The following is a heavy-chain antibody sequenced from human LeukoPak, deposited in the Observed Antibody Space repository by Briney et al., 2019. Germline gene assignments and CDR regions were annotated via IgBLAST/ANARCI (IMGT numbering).Heavy chain of an antibody. D-gene: IGHD3-3*02. J-gene: IGHJ5*02. CDR3: ASQGQHFRNL. Sequence: PSETLSLTCTVSGGSISSSSYYWSWIRQPPGKGLEWIGSIYYSGGTYYNPSLKSRVTISVDMSKNQFSLKLRSVTAADTAVYYCASQGQHFRNLWGQGTLVTVSS. CDR2: IYYSGGT. CDR1: GGSISSSSYY. V-gene: IGHV4-39*07.